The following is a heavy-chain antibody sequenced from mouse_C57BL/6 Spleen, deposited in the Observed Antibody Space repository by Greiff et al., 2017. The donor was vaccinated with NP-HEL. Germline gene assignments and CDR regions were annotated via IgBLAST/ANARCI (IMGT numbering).Heavy chain of an antibody. D-gene: IGHD3-2*02. CDR1: GFTFSSYG. CDR3: ARRSSGYYFGY. Sequence: EVQLVESGGDLVKPGGSLKLSCAASGFTFSSYGMSWVRQTPDKRLEWVATISSGGSYTYYPDSVKGRFTISRDNAKNTLYLQMSSLKSEDTAMYYCARRSSGYYFGYWGQGTTLTVSS. V-gene: IGHV5-6*01. CDR2: ISSGGSYT. J-gene: IGHJ2*01.